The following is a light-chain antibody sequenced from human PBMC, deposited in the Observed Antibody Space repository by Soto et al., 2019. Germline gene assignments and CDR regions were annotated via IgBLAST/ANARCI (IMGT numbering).Light chain of an antibody. CDR3: MQALQTPNT. J-gene: IGKJ5*01. V-gene: IGKV2-28*01. CDR2: LAY. CDR1: QSLLYSDGDNS. Sequence: DIVMTQSPLSLGVTPGEPASISCRSSQSLLYSDGDNSLDWYLQKPGQSQQLLIYLAYNRASGVHARFSGSGSGTYFTLKIRRVEAEDVGLYYCMQALQTPNTFGQGTRLEIK.